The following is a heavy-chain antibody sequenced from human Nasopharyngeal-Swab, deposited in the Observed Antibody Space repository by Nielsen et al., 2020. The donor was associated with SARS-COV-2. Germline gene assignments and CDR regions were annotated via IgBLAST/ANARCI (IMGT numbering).Heavy chain of an antibody. CDR3: ARALRGRPMVIGRYFDF. Sequence: RQAPGKGLEWIGYIYYSGSTFYNPPLKSRVAISVDTSKNQFSLNVSSVTAADTAVYYCARALRGRPMVIGRYFDFWGQGTLVTVSS. J-gene: IGHJ4*02. D-gene: IGHD3-22*01. CDR2: IYYSGST. V-gene: IGHV4-31*02.